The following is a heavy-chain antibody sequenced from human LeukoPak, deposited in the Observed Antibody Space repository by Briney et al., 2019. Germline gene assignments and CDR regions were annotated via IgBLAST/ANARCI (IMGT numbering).Heavy chain of an antibody. CDR2: ISGSGGST. D-gene: IGHD3-22*01. CDR1: GFTFSSYA. V-gene: IGHV3-23*01. CDR3: AKCASYYDSSGYYGY. Sequence: PGGSLRLSCAASGFTFSSYAMSWVRQAPGKGLEWVSAISGSGGSTYYADSVKGRFTITRDNSKNTLYLQMNSLRAEDTAVYYCAKCASYYDSSGYYGYWGQGTLVTVSS. J-gene: IGHJ4*02.